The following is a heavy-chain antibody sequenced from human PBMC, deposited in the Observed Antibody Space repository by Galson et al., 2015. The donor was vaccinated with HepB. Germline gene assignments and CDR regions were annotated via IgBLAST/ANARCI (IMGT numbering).Heavy chain of an antibody. V-gene: IGHV3-30*04. CDR1: GFTFSSYA. J-gene: IGHJ4*02. CDR3: AGGAHGSGWYATTRGTHFDY. CDR2: ISYDGSNK. D-gene: IGHD6-19*01. Sequence: SLRLSCAASGFTFSSYAMHWVRQAPGKGLEWVAVISYDGSNKYYADSVKGRFTISRDNSKNTLYLQMNSLRAEDTAVYYCAGGAHGSGWYATTRGTHFDYWGQGTLVTVSS.